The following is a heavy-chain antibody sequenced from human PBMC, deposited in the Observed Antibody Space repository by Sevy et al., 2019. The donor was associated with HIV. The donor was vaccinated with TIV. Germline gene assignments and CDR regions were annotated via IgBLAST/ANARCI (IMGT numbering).Heavy chain of an antibody. Sequence: GGSLRLSCAASGFNFSSYAMHWVRQAPGKGLEWVAVISYAGSSKYYGDSVKGRFTISRDNSKNTLFLQIDSLRAEDTAVHYCAKESGSYYDFWSGHDAFDIWGQGTMVTVSS. V-gene: IGHV3-30*18. D-gene: IGHD3-3*01. CDR3: AKESGSYYDFWSGHDAFDI. J-gene: IGHJ3*02. CDR1: GFNFSSYA. CDR2: ISYAGSSK.